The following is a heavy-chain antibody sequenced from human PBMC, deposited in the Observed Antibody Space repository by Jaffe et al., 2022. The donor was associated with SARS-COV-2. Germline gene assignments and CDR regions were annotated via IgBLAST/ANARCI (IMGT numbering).Heavy chain of an antibody. Sequence: QVQLVQSGAEVKKPGASVKVSCKASGYSFTTHGINWVRQAPGQGLEWMGWISTYNGDTNYPQKFQGRVTMTTDTSTNTAYMELRSLRSDDTAVYYCASGYLYGARLLSFWGQGTLVTVSS. CDR3: ASGYLYGARLLSF. V-gene: IGHV1-18*01. D-gene: IGHD4-17*01. CDR2: ISTYNGDT. J-gene: IGHJ4*02. CDR1: GYSFTTHG.